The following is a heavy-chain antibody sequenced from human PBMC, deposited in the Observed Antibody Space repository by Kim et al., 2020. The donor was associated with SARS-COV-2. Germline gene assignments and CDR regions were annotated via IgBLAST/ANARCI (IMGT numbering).Heavy chain of an antibody. V-gene: IGHV4-59*13. CDR1: GGSISSYY. J-gene: IGHJ6*02. Sequence: SETLSLTCTVSGGSISSYYWSWIRQPPGKGLEWIGYIYYSGSTNYNPSLKSRVTISVDTVKNQFSLKLSSVTAADTAVYYCASAQTDYDILTGYYNYYGMDVWGQGTTVTVSS. CDR2: IYYSGST. D-gene: IGHD3-9*01. CDR3: ASAQTDYDILTGYYNYYGMDV.